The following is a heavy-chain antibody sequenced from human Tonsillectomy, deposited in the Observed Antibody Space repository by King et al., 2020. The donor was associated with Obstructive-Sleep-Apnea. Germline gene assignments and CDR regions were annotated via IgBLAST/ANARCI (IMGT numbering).Heavy chain of an antibody. CDR2: MYYSGNT. J-gene: IGHJ4*02. Sequence: QLQESGPGLVKPSETLSLTCTVSGGSINNYYWSLIRQPPGKGLEWIGYMYYSGNTNFNPSLKSRVTISADTSKIQISLGLSSVTAADTAVYYCARHRGVEDYGGYGDYFDYWGQGTLVTVSS. CDR1: GGSINNYY. D-gene: IGHD5-12*01. V-gene: IGHV4-59*08. CDR3: ARHRGVEDYGGYGDYFDY.